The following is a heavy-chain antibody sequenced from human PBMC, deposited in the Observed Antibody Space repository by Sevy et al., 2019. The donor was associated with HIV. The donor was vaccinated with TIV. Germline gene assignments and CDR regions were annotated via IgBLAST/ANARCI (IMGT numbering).Heavy chain of an antibody. CDR2: IYYSGST. CDR1: GGSISSYY. Sequence: SETLSLTCTVSGGSISSYYWSWIRQPPGKGLEWIGYIYYSGSTNYNPSLKSRVTISVDTSKNQFSLKLSSVTAADTAVYYCARAAIAARSVTFFDYWGQGTLVTVSS. D-gene: IGHD6-6*01. V-gene: IGHV4-59*01. J-gene: IGHJ4*02. CDR3: ARAAIAARSVTFFDY.